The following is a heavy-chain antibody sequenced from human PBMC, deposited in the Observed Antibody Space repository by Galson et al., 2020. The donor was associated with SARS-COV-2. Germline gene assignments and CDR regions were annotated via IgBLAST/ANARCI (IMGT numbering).Heavy chain of an antibody. V-gene: IGHV1-8*01. CDR3: ATPIVGGTFDY. D-gene: IGHD1-26*01. CDR2: LNPNSGNS. J-gene: IGHJ4*02. Sequence: ASVKVSCKGSGYTFSSYDINWVRQAPGQGLEWMGWLNPNSGNSGHAQKFQGRVTMTRNTSISTAYMELSSLRSEDTAVYYCATPIVGGTFDYWGQGTLVTVSS. CDR1: GYTFSSYD.